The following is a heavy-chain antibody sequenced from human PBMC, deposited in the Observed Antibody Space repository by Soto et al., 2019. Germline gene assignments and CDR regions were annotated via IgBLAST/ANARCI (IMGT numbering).Heavy chain of an antibody. CDR3: ARTRDNNINSYYALEV. CDR1: LVSVSSATYY. Sequence: PSETLSLTCSFSLVSVSSATYYCNWIRQPPWKPLEWIGYIYYSGSTNYNPSLKSRVTISLDTSNDRFSLRLSSVTAADTAVYYCARTRDNNINSYYALEVLGPATTVIVSS. CDR2: IYYSGST. J-gene: IGHJ6*01. V-gene: IGHV4-61*01. D-gene: IGHD1-20*01.